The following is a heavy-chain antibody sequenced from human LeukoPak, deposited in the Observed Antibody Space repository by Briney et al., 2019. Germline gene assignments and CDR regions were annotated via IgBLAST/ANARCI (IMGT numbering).Heavy chain of an antibody. CDR1: GFSFDDYA. V-gene: IGHV3-43*02. CDR2: ISGDGGST. CDR3: ARESDSSGWYDS. J-gene: IGHJ5*01. D-gene: IGHD3-22*01. Sequence: GGSLRLSCAAPGFSFDDYAMHWVRQAPGKGLEWVSLISGDGGSTFYADSVKGRFTISRDNSKNSLYLQMSSLRSGDTALYYCARESDSSGWYDSWGQGTLVTVSS.